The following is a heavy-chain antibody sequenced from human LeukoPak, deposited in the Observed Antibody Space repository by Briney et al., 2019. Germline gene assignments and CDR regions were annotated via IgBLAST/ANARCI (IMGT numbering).Heavy chain of an antibody. CDR2: IYHSGST. J-gene: IGHJ3*02. V-gene: IGHV4-30-2*01. D-gene: IGHD1-1*01. CDR1: GGSISSGGYS. Sequence: SETLSLTCAVSGGSISSGGYSWSWIRQPPGKGLEWIGYIYHSGSTYYNPSLKSRVTISVDRSKNQFSLKLSSVTAADTAVYYCARLERDLPPQKDAFDIWGQGTMVTVSS. CDR3: ARLERDLPPQKDAFDI.